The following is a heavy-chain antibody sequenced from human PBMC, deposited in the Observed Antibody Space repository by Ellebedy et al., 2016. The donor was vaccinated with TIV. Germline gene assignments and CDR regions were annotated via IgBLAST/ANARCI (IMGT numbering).Heavy chain of an antibody. CDR1: GFIVSSNY. J-gene: IGHJ4*02. CDR2: IYSGADGGDT. Sequence: GESLKISCAASGFIVSSNYMNWVRQAPGTGLEWVSVIYSGADGGDTYYAASVKARFTIPRDNSQNALYLQMSNLRAEDTAVYYCVRDTADNGGKFDYWGQGALVTVSS. D-gene: IGHD4-23*01. CDR3: VRDTADNGGKFDY. V-gene: IGHV3-53*01.